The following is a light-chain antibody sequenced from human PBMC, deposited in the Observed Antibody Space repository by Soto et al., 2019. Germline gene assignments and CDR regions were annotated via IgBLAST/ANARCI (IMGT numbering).Light chain of an antibody. CDR2: GAS. CDR1: QNLSRN. CDR3: QQYERWPHN. J-gene: IGKJ2*01. Sequence: EIVMTQSPATLSVSSGESATLSCRASQNLSRNLAWYKQRPGQGPRLLIHGASTRATGVPARFSGSGSGTDFTLTISSLQSEDFAVYYRQQYERWPHNFGQGTKLLIK. V-gene: IGKV3-15*01.